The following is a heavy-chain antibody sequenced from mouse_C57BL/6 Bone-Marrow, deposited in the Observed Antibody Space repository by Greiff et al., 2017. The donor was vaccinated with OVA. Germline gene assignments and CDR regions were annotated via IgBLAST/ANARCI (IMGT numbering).Heavy chain of an antibody. CDR3: SRGVYSNYVFDY. CDR1: GYTFTSYW. Sequence: QVQLKQSGAELAKPGASVKLSCKASGYTFTSYWMHWVKQRPGQGLEWIGYINPSSGYTKYNQKFKDKATLTADQSSSTAYMQLSSLTYEDSAVYYCSRGVYSNYVFDYWGQGTTLTVSS. D-gene: IGHD2-5*01. J-gene: IGHJ2*01. V-gene: IGHV1-7*01. CDR2: INPSSGYT.